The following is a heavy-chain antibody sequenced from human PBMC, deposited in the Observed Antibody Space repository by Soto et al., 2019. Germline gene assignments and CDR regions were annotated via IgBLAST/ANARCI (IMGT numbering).Heavy chain of an antibody. CDR3: ARALDIVVVAATVWFDP. CDR1: GYTFTSYD. V-gene: IGHV1-8*01. D-gene: IGHD2-15*01. J-gene: IGHJ5*02. CDR2: LNPNSGNT. Sequence: QVQLVQSGAEVKKPGASVKVSCKASGYTFTSYDINWVRQATGQGLEWMGWLNPNSGNTGYAQKLQGRVTMTRNTSISTAYMELSSLRSEDTAVYYCARALDIVVVAATVWFDPWGQGTLVTVSS.